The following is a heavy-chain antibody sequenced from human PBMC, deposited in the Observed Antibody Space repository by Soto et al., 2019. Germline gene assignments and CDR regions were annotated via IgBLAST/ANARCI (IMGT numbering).Heavy chain of an antibody. CDR2: IYYSGST. Sequence: PSETLSLTCTVSGGSISSTSYYWGWIRQPPGKGLEGIGSIYYSGSTYYNPSLRRRVAISVDTSKNQFSLKMCSVTAADTAVYYVAWTLLGWGMWLDSWGQGPLVPVP. D-gene: IGHD3-16*01. CDR3: AWTLLGWGMWLDS. V-gene: IGHV4-39*07. CDR1: GGSISSTSYY. J-gene: IGHJ5*01.